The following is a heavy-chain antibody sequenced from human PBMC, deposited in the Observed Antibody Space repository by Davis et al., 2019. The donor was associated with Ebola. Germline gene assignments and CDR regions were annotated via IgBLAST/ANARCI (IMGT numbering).Heavy chain of an antibody. CDR3: ARDPRYSGYDLYYYYYGMDV. V-gene: IGHV3-23*01. CDR1: GFTFSSYA. D-gene: IGHD5-12*01. J-gene: IGHJ6*02. CDR2: ISGSGGST. Sequence: GESLKISCAASGFTFSSYAMSWVRQAPGKGLEWVSAISGSGGSTYYADSVKGRFTISRDNAKNSLYLQMNSLRAEDTAVYYCARDPRYSGYDLYYYYYGMDVWGQGTTVTVSS.